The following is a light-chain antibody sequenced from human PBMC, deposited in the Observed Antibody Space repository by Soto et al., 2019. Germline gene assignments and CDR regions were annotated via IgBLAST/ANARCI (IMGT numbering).Light chain of an antibody. CDR2: GAS. CDR3: QQYNNWPRGT. Sequence: EIVMTQSPATLSVSPGERATLSCRASQSVSNNLAGYQQKPGQAPRLLIYGASTRATGIPARFSGSGSGTEFTLTLSSLQSEAFAVYYRQQYNNWPRGTFGGGTKVEIK. CDR1: QSVSNN. J-gene: IGKJ4*01. V-gene: IGKV3-15*01.